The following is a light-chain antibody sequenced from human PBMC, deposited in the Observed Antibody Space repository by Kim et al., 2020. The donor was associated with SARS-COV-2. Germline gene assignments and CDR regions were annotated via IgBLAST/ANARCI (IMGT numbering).Light chain of an antibody. CDR3: QQSHTTPLLT. CDR2: AAS. CDR1: QTISTF. J-gene: IGKJ4*01. Sequence: DIQMTQSPSSLAASVGDRVTIACRASQTISTFLNWYQQKPGKAPKLLIYAASSLQSGVPSRFSGSGSGTDFTLTISSLQPEDFAIYYCQQSHTTPLLTFGGGTKLEI. V-gene: IGKV1-39*01.